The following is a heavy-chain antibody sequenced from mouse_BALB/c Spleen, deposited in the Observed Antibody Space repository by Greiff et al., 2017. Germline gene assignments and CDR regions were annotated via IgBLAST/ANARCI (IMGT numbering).Heavy chain of an antibody. CDR3: ARWVPHYYGSSY. J-gene: IGHJ2*01. CDR1: GYTFTSYT. CDR2: INPSSGYT. V-gene: IGHV1-4*02. D-gene: IGHD1-1*01. Sequence: QVQLQQSAAELARPGASVKMSCKASGYTFTSYTMHWVKQRPGQGLEWIGYINPSSGYTEYNQKFKDKTTLTADKSSSTAYMQLSSLTSEDSAVYYCARWVPHYYGSSYWGQGTTLTVSS.